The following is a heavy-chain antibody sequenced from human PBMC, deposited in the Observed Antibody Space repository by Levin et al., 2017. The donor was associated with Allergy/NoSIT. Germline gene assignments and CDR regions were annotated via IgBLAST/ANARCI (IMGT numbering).Heavy chain of an antibody. CDR3: ARAYGRLAAYFDY. CDR1: GFTFSSYS. V-gene: IGHV3-21*01. D-gene: IGHD4-17*01. CDR2: ISSSSSYI. J-gene: IGHJ4*02. Sequence: LSLTCAASGFTFSSYSMNWVRQAPGKGLEWVSSISSSSSYIYYADSVKGRFTISRDNAKNSLYLQMNSLRAEDTAVYYCARAYGRLAAYFDYWGQGTLVTVSS.